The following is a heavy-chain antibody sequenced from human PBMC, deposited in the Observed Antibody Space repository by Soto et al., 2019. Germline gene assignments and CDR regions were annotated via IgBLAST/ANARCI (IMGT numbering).Heavy chain of an antibody. Sequence: GGSLRLSCAASGFTFSGYVMHWVRQSPGKGLEWVAVISYDGSNKYYADSVKGRFTISRDNSKNTLYLQMNSLRAEDTAVYYCAKDGPPYYYDSSGYPKYYFDYWGQGTLVTVSS. D-gene: IGHD3-22*01. V-gene: IGHV3-30*18. CDR1: GFTFSGYV. CDR3: AKDGPPYYYDSSGYPKYYFDY. CDR2: ISYDGSNK. J-gene: IGHJ4*02.